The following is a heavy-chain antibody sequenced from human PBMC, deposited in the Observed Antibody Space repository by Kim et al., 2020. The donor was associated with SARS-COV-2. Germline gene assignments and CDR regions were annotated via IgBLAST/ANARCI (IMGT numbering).Heavy chain of an antibody. J-gene: IGHJ4*02. CDR3: ASDGGSVGSGWYNY. D-gene: IGHD6-19*01. CDR2: IYTSGST. V-gene: IGHV4-4*07. CDR1: GGSISSYY. Sequence: SETLSLTCTVSGGSISSYYWSWIRQPAGKGLEWIGRIYTSGSTNYNPSLKSRVTMSVDTSKNQFSLKLSSVTAADTAVYYCASDGGSVGSGWYNYWGQGTLVTVSS.